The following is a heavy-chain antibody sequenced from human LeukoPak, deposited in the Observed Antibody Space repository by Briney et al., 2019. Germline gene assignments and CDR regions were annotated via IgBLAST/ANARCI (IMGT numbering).Heavy chain of an antibody. J-gene: IGHJ4*02. CDR2: IYSGGRT. V-gene: IGHV3-66*01. D-gene: IGHD2-15*01. Sequence: GGSLRLSCAASGITVSSNYMSWVRQAPGKGLEWVSLIYSGGRTCYADSVKGRFTISRDKSKKTLYLQMNSLRAEDTAVYYCARTTPRYCSGGSCLGYWGQGTLVTVSS. CDR1: GITVSSNY. CDR3: ARTTPRYCSGGSCLGY.